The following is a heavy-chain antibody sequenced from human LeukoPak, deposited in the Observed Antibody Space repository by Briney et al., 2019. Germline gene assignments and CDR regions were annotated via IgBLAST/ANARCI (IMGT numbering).Heavy chain of an antibody. Sequence: GGSLRLSCAASGFTFNTYGMHWVRQAPGKGLEWVAFIPYDGSNKYYADSVKGRFSISRDNSKNTLYLQMNSLRPEDTAVYYCANAGYSSGWYDYYYMDVWGKGTTVTISS. D-gene: IGHD6-19*01. CDR3: ANAGYSSGWYDYYYMDV. V-gene: IGHV3-30*02. J-gene: IGHJ6*03. CDR1: GFTFNTYG. CDR2: IPYDGSNK.